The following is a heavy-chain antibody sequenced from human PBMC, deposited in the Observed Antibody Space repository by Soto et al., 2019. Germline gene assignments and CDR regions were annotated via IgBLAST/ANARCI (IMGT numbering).Heavy chain of an antibody. CDR2: IWYDGSNK. D-gene: IGHD2-15*01. CDR1: GFTFSSYG. V-gene: IGHV3-33*01. Sequence: QVQLVESGGGVVQPGRSLRLSCAASGFTFSSYGMHWVRQAPGKGLEWVAVIWYDGSNKYYADSVKGRFTIPRDNSKNTLYLQMNSLRAEDTAVYYCAREGTYCSGGSCYPHFDYWGQGTLVTVSS. J-gene: IGHJ4*02. CDR3: AREGTYCSGGSCYPHFDY.